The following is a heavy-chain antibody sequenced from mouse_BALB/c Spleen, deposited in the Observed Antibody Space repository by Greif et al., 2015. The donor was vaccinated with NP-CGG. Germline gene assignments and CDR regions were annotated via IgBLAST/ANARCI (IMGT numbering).Heavy chain of an antibody. CDR1: GYAFSSYW. CDR2: IYPGDGDT. V-gene: IGHV1-80*01. D-gene: IGHD2-1*01. Sequence: QVQLQQSGPELVKPGASVRISCKASGYAFSSYWMNWVKQRPGQGLEWIGQIYPGDGDTNYNGKFKGKATLTADKSSSTAYMQLSSLTSEDSAVYFCARGGNYLFAYWGQGTLVTVSA. CDR3: ARGGNYLFAY. J-gene: IGHJ3*01.